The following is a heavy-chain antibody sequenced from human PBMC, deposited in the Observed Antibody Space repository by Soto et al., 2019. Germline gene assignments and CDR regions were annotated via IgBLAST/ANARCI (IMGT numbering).Heavy chain of an antibody. CDR2: ITDSGDKT. V-gene: IGHV3-23*01. J-gene: IGHJ4*02. CDR1: GFTFSSYA. CDR3: AKTRYDFWSGSDY. D-gene: IGHD3-3*01. Sequence: WSLRLSCAASGFTFSSYAMTWVRQAPGKGLEWVSGITDSGDKTFYADSVKGRFTVSRDNSKNTLYLQMNSLRAEDTAVYYCAKTRYDFWSGSDYWGQGTVVTVSS.